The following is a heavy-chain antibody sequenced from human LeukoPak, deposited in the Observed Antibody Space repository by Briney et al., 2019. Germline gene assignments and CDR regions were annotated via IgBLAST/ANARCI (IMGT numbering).Heavy chain of an antibody. Sequence: GGSLRLSCVASGFTFIIYWMSWVRQAPGKGLEWVANIKQDGSEKYYVDSVKGRFTISRDNAENSLYLQMNSLRGEDTAVYFCARAGYSSGWDYWGQGTLVTISS. CDR3: ARAGYSSGWDY. CDR2: IKQDGSEK. CDR1: GFTFIIYW. V-gene: IGHV3-7*01. J-gene: IGHJ4*02. D-gene: IGHD6-19*01.